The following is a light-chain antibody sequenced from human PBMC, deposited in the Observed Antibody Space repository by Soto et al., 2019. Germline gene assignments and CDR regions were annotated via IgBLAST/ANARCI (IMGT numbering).Light chain of an antibody. V-gene: IGLV2-14*01. CDR1: STDFGGSNY. CDR2: EVS. Sequence: QSALTQPASVSGSPGQSITISCTGTSTDFGGSNYVSWYQQHPGKAPKLILYEVSNRPSVVSNRFSGSKSGSTASLTISGLQAEDMADYYCSSYTSVVTVEVFGPGTKLTVL. J-gene: IGLJ1*01. CDR3: SSYTSVVTVEV.